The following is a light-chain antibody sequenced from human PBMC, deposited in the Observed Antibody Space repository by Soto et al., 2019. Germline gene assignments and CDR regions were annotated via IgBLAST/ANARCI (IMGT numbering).Light chain of an antibody. CDR3: QQYNSYSYT. CDR2: KAS. V-gene: IGKV1-5*03. J-gene: IGKJ2*01. Sequence: DIQMTQSPSTLSASVGDRVTITCRASQSISSWLAWYQQKPGKAPKLLIYKASSLRSGVPSRFSGSGSGTEFTLTISSLQPDDFATYYCQQYNSYSYTFGQGTKLDIK. CDR1: QSISSW.